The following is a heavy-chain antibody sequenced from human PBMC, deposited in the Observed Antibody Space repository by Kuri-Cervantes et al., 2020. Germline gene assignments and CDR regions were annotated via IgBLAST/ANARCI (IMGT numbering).Heavy chain of an antibody. CDR2: INHSGST. Sequence: ESLKISCAVYGGSFSGYYWSWIRQPPGKGLEWIGEINHSGSTNYNPSLKSRVTISVDTSKNQFSLKLSSVTAADTAVYYCARGLRYAFDIWGQGTMVTVSS. CDR3: ARGLRYAFDI. D-gene: IGHD3-3*01. V-gene: IGHV4-34*01. J-gene: IGHJ3*02. CDR1: GGSFSGYY.